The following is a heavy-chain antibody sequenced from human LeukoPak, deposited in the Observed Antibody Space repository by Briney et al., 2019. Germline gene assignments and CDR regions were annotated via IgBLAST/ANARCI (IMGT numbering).Heavy chain of an antibody. Sequence: GGSLRLSCAASGFTFSNAWMSWVRQTPVKGLEWVGRITSKTDGGTTDYAAPVKGRFTISRDDSKNTLYLQMNSLKTDDTAVYYCTTVTTDYWGQGTLVTVSS. V-gene: IGHV3-15*01. CDR3: TTVTTDY. J-gene: IGHJ4*02. D-gene: IGHD1-1*01. CDR2: ITSKTDGGTT. CDR1: GFTFSNAW.